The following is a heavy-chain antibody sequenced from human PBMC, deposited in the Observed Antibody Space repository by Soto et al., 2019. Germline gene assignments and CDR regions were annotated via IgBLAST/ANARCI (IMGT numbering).Heavy chain of an antibody. CDR2: SKSKTAGGTT. V-gene: IGHV3-15*05. D-gene: IGHD6-6*01. J-gene: IGHJ3*02. CDR1: GFTFSNVW. Sequence: GGSLRLSCAASGFTFSNVWMSWVRQAPGKGLEWVGRSKSKTAGGTTDYAAPLKGRFTISRDDSENTLYLQMNSLKIEDTAVYYCTGKAPYSSSSADAFDIWGQGTVVTVSS. CDR3: TGKAPYSSSSADAFDI.